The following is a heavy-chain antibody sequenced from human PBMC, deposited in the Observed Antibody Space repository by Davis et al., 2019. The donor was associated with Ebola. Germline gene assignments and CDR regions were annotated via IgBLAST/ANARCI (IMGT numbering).Heavy chain of an antibody. J-gene: IGHJ5*02. CDR3: ARENYGGNAFDP. V-gene: IGHV4-59*01. D-gene: IGHD4-23*01. CDR2: IYYSGST. CDR1: GGSISSYY. Sequence: MPGGSLRLSCTVSGGSISSYYWSWIRQPPGKGLEWIGYIYYSGSTNYNPSLKSRVTISVDTSKNQFSLKLSSVTAADTAVYYCARENYGGNAFDPWGQGTLVTVSS.